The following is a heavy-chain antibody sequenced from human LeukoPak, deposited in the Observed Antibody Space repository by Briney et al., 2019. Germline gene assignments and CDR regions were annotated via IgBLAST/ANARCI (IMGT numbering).Heavy chain of an antibody. J-gene: IGHJ4*02. CDR3: ARSDIAVAGKGYFDY. CDR1: GYTFTSYG. CDR2: ISAYNGNT. D-gene: IGHD6-19*01. Sequence: ASVTVSCKASGYTFTSYGISWVRQAPGQGLEWMGWISAYNGNTNYAQKLQGRVTMTTDTSTSTAYMELRSLRSDDTAVYYCARSDIAVAGKGYFDYWGQGTLVTVSS. V-gene: IGHV1-18*01.